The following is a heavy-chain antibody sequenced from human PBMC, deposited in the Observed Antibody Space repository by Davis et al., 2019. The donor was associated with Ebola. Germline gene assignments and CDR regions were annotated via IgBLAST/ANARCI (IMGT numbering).Heavy chain of an antibody. Sequence: MPSETLSLTCTVSGGSISNYYWSWIRQPPGKGLEWIGYIHYSGSTKYNPSLKSRVAISVDTSKNQFSLKLSSVTAADTAVYYCARGYSSWFDPWGQGTLVTVSS. CDR1: GGSISNYY. CDR3: ARGYSSWFDP. J-gene: IGHJ5*02. CDR2: IHYSGST. V-gene: IGHV4-59*12. D-gene: IGHD2-15*01.